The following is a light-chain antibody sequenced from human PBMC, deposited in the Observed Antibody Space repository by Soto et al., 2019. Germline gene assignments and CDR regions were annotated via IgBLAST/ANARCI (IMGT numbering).Light chain of an antibody. V-gene: IGKV1-39*01. CDR2: AAS. Sequence: DIQMTQSPSSLSASVGDRVTITCRASQPVTNYLSWYQQKPGKAPTLLIYAASRLQSGVPSRFGAGGSGTEFTLSINSLLPEDFATYYCQQSYIAPWTFGQGTKVDIK. CDR1: QPVTNY. CDR3: QQSYIAPWT. J-gene: IGKJ1*01.